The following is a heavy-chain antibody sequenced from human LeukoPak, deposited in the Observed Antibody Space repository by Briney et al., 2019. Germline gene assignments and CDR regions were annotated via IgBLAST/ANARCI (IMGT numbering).Heavy chain of an antibody. CDR1: GFTFSSHW. CDR2: INRDGSST. D-gene: IGHD3-16*01. J-gene: IGHJ4*02. Sequence: GGSLRLSCAASGFTFSSHWMHWVRQAPGKGLVWVSRINRDGSSTDYADSVKGRFTISRDNTKNTLYLQMNSLRAEDTAVYYCASSLGPLTEYWGQGTLVTVSS. V-gene: IGHV3-74*01. CDR3: ASSLGPLTEY.